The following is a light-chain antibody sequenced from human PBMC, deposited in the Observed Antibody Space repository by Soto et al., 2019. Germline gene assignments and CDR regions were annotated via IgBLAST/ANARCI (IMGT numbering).Light chain of an antibody. J-gene: IGKJ3*01. V-gene: IGKV1-5*03. CDR1: QTISSW. CDR2: KAS. Sequence: DIQMTQSPSTLSGSVGDRVTITCRASQTISSWLAWYQQKPGKAPKLLIYKASTLKSGVPSRFSGSGSGTEFTLTISSLQPDDFATYYCQQSYSTPLTFGPGTKLDIK. CDR3: QQSYSTPLT.